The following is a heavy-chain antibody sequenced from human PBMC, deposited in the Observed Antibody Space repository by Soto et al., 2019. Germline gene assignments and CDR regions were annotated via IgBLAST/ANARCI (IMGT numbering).Heavy chain of an antibody. J-gene: IGHJ5*02. Sequence: EASVKVSCKASGYTFTSYDINWVRQATGQGLEWMGWMNPNSGNTGYAQKFQGRVTMTRNTSISTAYMELSSLRSEDTAVYYCARGPDSHFGAPGWFDPWGQGTLVTVSS. CDR2: MNPNSGNT. D-gene: IGHD3-3*01. CDR1: GYTFTSYD. V-gene: IGHV1-8*01. CDR3: ARGPDSHFGAPGWFDP.